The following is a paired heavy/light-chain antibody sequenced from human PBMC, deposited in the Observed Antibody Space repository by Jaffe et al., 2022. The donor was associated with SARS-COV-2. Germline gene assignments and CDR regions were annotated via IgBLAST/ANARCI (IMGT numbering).Heavy chain of an antibody. Sequence: EVQLVESGGGLVKPGGSLRLSCAASGFIFTNTWMTWVRQAPGKGLEWVGRIKSEAYGGTVDYAAPVKGRFTISRDDSKNTLYLQMNSLKTEDSGLYHCTTEIYYGSGSFDPWGQGTLVAVSS. CDR2: IKSEAYGGTV. V-gene: IGHV3-15*01. CDR1: GFIFTNTW. J-gene: IGHJ5*02. CDR3: TTEIYYGSGSFDP. D-gene: IGHD3-10*01.
Light chain of an antibody. J-gene: IGLJ1*01. CDR2: SNN. CDR3: AAWDDSLGDLYV. Sequence: QSVLTQPPSASGTPGQRVTISCSGSSSNIGSYTVNWYRHLPGTAPKLLIYSNNQRPSGVPDRFSGSKSGTSASLAISGLQSEDEADYYCAAWDDSLGDLYVFGTGTKVTVL. CDR1: SSNIGSYT. V-gene: IGLV1-44*01.